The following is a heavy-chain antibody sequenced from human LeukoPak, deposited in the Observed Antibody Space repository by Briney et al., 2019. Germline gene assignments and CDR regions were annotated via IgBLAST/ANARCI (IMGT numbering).Heavy chain of an antibody. D-gene: IGHD3-9*01. CDR1: GYTFTSYG. CDR2: ISAYNGNT. J-gene: IGHJ4*02. Sequence: ASVKVSCKASGYTFTSYGISWVRQAPGQGLEWMGWISAYNGNTNYAQKLQGRVTMTTDTSTSTAYMEPRSLRSDDTAVYYCARDSPLRYFDWLAGGPKPVDYWGQGTLVTVSS. CDR3: ARDSPLRYFDWLAGGPKPVDY. V-gene: IGHV1-18*01.